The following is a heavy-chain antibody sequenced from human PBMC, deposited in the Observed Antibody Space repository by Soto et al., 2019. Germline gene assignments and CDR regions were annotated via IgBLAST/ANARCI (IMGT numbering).Heavy chain of an antibody. D-gene: IGHD5-12*01. J-gene: IGHJ3*02. V-gene: IGHV3-23*01. CDR3: ALDGYDAFDI. CDR2: ISGGGGST. CDR1: GFTFSSYW. Sequence: GGSLRLSCAASGFTFSSYWMHWVRQAPGKGLVWVSAISGGGGSTYYADSVKGRFTISRDNSKNTLYLQMNSLRAEDTAVYYCALDGYDAFDIWGQGTMVTVSS.